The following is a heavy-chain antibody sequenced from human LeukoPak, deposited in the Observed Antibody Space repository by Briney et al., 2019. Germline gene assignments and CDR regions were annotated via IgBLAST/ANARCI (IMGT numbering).Heavy chain of an antibody. D-gene: IGHD3-10*01. CDR2: ISGSGGST. J-gene: IGHJ4*02. V-gene: IGHV3-23*01. CDR1: GFTFSSYA. Sequence: GGSLRLSCAASGFTFSSYAMSWVRQAPGKGLEWVSAISGSGGSTYYADSVKGRFTISRDNSKNTLYLQMNSLRAEDTAVYYCAKAVVLWFGELSYFDYWGQGTLVTVSS. CDR3: AKAVVLWFGELSYFDY.